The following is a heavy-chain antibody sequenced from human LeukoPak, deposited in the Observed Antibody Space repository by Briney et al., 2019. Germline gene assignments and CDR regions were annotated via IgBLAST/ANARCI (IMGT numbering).Heavy chain of an antibody. D-gene: IGHD4-17*01. CDR3: AREHLYGDYDY. CDR2: IYTSGST. Sequence: SETLSLTCTVSGGYIRSYSWSWIRQPAGKGLQWIGRIYTSGSTNYNPSLKRRVTMSVDTSKNRFSLKLSSVTAADTAVYYCAREHLYGDYDYWGPGTLVTVSS. V-gene: IGHV4-4*07. CDR1: GGYIRSYS. J-gene: IGHJ4*02.